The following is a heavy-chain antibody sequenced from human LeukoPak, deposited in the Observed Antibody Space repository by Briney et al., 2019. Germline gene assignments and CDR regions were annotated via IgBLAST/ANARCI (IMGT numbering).Heavy chain of an antibody. J-gene: IGHJ5*02. D-gene: IGHD6-6*01. CDR3: ARDQRDSSSSKGFNWFDP. CDR2: IYTSGST. CDR1: GGSISSGRYS. Sequence: SETLSLTCTVSGGSISSGRYSWSWIRQPAGKGLEWIGRIYTSGSTNYNPSLKSRVTISVDTSKNQFSLKLSSVTAADTAVYYCARDQRDSSSSKGFNWFDPWGQGTLVTVSS. V-gene: IGHV4-61*02.